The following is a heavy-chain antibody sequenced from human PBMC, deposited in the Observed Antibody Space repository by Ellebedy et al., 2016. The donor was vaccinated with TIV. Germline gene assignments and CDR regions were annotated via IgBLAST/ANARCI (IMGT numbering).Heavy chain of an antibody. D-gene: IGHD6-19*01. CDR2: FYYRGTI. J-gene: IGHJ4*02. CDR3: ARRGGWSGSFDH. CDR1: GGSINSSSYY. V-gene: IGHV4-39*01. Sequence: MPSETLSLTCAVSGGSINSSSYYWAWIRQPPGKRLEWIGNFYYRGTIYYNPSLSSRVTISIDTSKNQFSMHLTSVTATDTALYFCARRGGWSGSFDHWGQGSLVTVSS.